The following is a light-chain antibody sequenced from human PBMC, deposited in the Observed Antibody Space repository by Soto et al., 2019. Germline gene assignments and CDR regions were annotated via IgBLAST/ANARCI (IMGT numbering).Light chain of an antibody. CDR1: QSVSNNY. Sequence: DIVLTQSPGTLSLSPGQRATLSCRASQSVSNNYLAWYQQRPGQAPRLLIYGASTRATGIPDRFSGSGSGTDFTLTISRLEPEDFVVYYCQQYGSLSLTFGQGTQVNIK. J-gene: IGKJ1*01. V-gene: IGKV3-20*01. CDR2: GAS. CDR3: QQYGSLSLT.